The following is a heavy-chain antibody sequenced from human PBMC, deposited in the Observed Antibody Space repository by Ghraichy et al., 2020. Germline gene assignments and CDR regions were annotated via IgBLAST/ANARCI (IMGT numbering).Heavy chain of an antibody. V-gene: IGHV3-23*01. CDR2: IYGGGGA. D-gene: IGHD3-16*02. CDR3: AKDKSFIGQGYYYTDV. CDR1: GFIFSTNA. J-gene: IGHJ6*03. Sequence: GGSLNISCAASGFIFSTNAMTWVRQAPGKGLEWVSVIYGGGGANYADSVRGRFTISRDNYKNTLYLYMTSLRVEDTAVYYGAKDKSFIGQGYYYTDVWGTGTTVTVSS.